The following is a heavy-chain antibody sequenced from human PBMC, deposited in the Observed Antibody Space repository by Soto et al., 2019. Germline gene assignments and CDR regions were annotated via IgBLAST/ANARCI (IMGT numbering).Heavy chain of an antibody. Sequence: GGSLRLSCAASGFTFSSYAMSWVRQAPGKGLEWVSAISGSGGSTYYADSVKGRFTISRDNSKNTLYLQMNSLRAEDTAVYYCAKDRRQLVIVERGYFDYWGQGTLVTVSS. D-gene: IGHD6-13*01. CDR2: ISGSGGST. CDR3: AKDRRQLVIVERGYFDY. J-gene: IGHJ4*02. CDR1: GFTFSSYA. V-gene: IGHV3-23*01.